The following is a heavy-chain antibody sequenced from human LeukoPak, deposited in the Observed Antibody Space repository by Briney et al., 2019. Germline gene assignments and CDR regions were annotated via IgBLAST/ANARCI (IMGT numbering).Heavy chain of an antibody. D-gene: IGHD2-21*02. Sequence: GGSLRLSCVASGFTFSNAWMSWVRQAPGKGLEWVGRIKSKTDGGTTDYAAPVKGRFTISRDDSKNTLYLQMNSLKTEDTAVYYCTTVLTNDYYYMDVWGKGTTVTVSS. V-gene: IGHV3-15*01. CDR1: GFTFSNAW. J-gene: IGHJ6*03. CDR3: TTVLTNDYYYMDV. CDR2: IKSKTDGGTT.